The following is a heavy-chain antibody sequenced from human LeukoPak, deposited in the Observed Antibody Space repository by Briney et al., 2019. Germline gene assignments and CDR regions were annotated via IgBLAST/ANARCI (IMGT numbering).Heavy chain of an antibody. D-gene: IGHD2-2*01. CDR1: GFTFSSYW. J-gene: IGHJ4*02. V-gene: IGHV3-74*01. CDR2: INTDGSST. CDR3: AKEIKDKYCSGTQNCLFDY. Sequence: GGSLRLSCAASGFTFSSYWMHWVRQAPGKGLVWVSRINTDGSSTSYADSVKGRFTISRDNSKNTLYLQMNSLRAEDTAVYYCAKEIKDKYCSGTQNCLFDYWGQGTLVTVSS.